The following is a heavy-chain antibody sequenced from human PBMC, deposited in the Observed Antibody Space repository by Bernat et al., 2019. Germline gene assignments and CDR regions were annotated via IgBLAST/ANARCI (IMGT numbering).Heavy chain of an antibody. V-gene: IGHV3-23*01. Sequence: EVQLLESGGGLVQPGGSLRLSCAASGFTFSSYAMNWVRQAPGKGLEWVSAISGSGGTTYYADSVKGRFTISRDNSKNTLYLQMNSLRAEDTAVYYCAKRPPTGITTAGYYFDYWGQGTLVTVSS. CDR3: AKRPPTGITTAGYYFDY. CDR1: GFTFSSYA. CDR2: ISGSGGTT. D-gene: IGHD6-13*01. J-gene: IGHJ4*02.